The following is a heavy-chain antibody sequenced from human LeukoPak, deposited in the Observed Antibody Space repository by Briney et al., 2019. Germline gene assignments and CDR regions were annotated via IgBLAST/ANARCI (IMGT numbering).Heavy chain of an antibody. CDR2: ISSSSSYI. J-gene: IGHJ4*02. Sequence: GGSLRLSCAASGFTFSSYSMNWVRQAPGKGLEWVSSISSSSSYIYYADSVKGRFTISRDNAKNSLYLQINSLRAEDTAVYYCARDSSGALWLDYWGQGTLVTVSS. CDR3: ARDSSGALWLDY. D-gene: IGHD6-19*01. V-gene: IGHV3-21*01. CDR1: GFTFSSYS.